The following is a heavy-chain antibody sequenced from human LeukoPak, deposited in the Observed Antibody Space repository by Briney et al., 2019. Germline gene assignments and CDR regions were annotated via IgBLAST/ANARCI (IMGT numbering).Heavy chain of an antibody. J-gene: IGHJ4*02. Sequence: GGSLRLSCAASGFTFSTYWMHRVRQAPGKGLVWVSRINPDGTTTSYADSVKGRFTISRDNAKDTVYLQMNSLRAEDTAVYYCARVSIGWYSFDYWGQGTLVTVSS. CDR1: GFTFSTYW. V-gene: IGHV3-74*01. D-gene: IGHD6-19*01. CDR3: ARVSIGWYSFDY. CDR2: INPDGTTT.